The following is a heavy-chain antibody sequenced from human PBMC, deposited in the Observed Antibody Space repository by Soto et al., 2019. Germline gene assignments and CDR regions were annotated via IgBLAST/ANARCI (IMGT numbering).Heavy chain of an antibody. CDR1: GGSISSCDYY. V-gene: IGHV4-30-4*01. D-gene: IGHD2-2*01. Sequence: SETLSLTCTVSGGSISSCDYYWSWIRQPPGKGLEWIGYIYYSGSTYYNPSLKSRVTISVDTSKNQFSLKLSSVTAADTAVYYCARHPRVPAAXYNWFDPWGQGTLVTVSS. CDR2: IYYSGST. CDR3: ARHPRVPAAXYNWFDP. J-gene: IGHJ5*02.